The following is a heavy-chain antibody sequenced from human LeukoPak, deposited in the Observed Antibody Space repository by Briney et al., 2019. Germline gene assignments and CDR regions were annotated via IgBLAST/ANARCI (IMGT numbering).Heavy chain of an antibody. Sequence: PGGSLRLSYAASGYTFTNYWMHWVRQAPGEGLVWVSRINTDGTNTVYADSVRGRFTVSRDNAKNTLYLQMDSLRAEDTAVYYCARDRGINWFDPWGQGTLVAVSS. CDR3: ARDRGINWFDP. CDR2: INTDGTNT. CDR1: GYTFTNYW. V-gene: IGHV3-74*01. J-gene: IGHJ5*02. D-gene: IGHD3-16*01.